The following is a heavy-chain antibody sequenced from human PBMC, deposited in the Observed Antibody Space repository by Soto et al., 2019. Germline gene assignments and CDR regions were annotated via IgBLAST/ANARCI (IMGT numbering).Heavy chain of an antibody. V-gene: IGHV1-18*01. CDR1: GYTFTSYG. Sequence: QVQLVQSGAEVKKPGASVKVSCKASGYTFTSYGISWVRQAPGQGLEWMGWISAYNGNTNYAQKLQGRVTMTTDTSTSTAYMELRSLRSDDTAVYYCARDDCTNGVCYLSYVVYWGQGTLVTVSS. D-gene: IGHD2-8*01. J-gene: IGHJ4*02. CDR3: ARDDCTNGVCYLSYVVY. CDR2: ISAYNGNT.